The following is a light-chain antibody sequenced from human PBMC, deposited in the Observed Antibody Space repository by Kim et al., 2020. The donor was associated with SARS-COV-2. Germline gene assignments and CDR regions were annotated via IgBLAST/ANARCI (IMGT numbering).Light chain of an antibody. V-gene: IGKV3-11*01. CDR3: QHRISSVT. J-gene: IGKJ5*01. CDR2: DAS. CDR1: QNVYNY. Sequence: SLAPGDRATLSCRASQNVYNYLAWYQQRPGQSPRLLISDASRRAPGIPARFSGSGSGTDFTLTITSLEPEDFGVYYCQHRISSVTFGPGTRLEIK.